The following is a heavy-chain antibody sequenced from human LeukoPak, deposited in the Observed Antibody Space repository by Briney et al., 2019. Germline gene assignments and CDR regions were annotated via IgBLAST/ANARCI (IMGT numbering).Heavy chain of an antibody. Sequence: SQTLSLTCAISGDSFSRNSAAWNWIRQSPSRGLEWLGRTHYRSKWYNDYAESVKSRITINPDTSKNQFTLQLNSVTPEESGVYYCARGRGDYYGMDVWGQGTTVTVSS. V-gene: IGHV6-1*01. CDR1: GDSFSRNSAA. CDR2: THYRSKWYN. CDR3: ARGRGDYYGMDV. J-gene: IGHJ6*02.